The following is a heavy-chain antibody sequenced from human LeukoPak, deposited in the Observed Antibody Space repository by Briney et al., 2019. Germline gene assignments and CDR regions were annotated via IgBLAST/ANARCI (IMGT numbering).Heavy chain of an antibody. CDR3: ATRYCSGGSCPNYYYYYINV. CDR2: FDPEVGKT. CDR1: GGTFSSYA. D-gene: IGHD2-15*01. V-gene: IGHV1-24*01. Sequence: ASVKVSCKASGGTFSSYAISWVRQAPGQGLEWMGGFDPEVGKTIYAQKFQGRVTMTEDTSTDTAYMELSSLRSEDTAVYYCATRYCSGGSCPNYYYYYINVWGKGTTVTISS. J-gene: IGHJ6*03.